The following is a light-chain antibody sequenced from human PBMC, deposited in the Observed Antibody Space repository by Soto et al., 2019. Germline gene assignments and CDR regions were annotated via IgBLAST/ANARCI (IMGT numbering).Light chain of an antibody. CDR1: SSNIGSNT. Sequence: QPVLTQPPSASGTPGQRVTISCSGSSSNIGSNTVNWYQQLPGTAPKLLIYSNDQRPSGVPDRFSGSKSGTSASLAISGLQSEDEADYYCAPWHDSLNGQVFGGGTKVTVL. CDR3: APWHDSLNGQV. V-gene: IGLV1-44*01. J-gene: IGLJ3*02. CDR2: SND.